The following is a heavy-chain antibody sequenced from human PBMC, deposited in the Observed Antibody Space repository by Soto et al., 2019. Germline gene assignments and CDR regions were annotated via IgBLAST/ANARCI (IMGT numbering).Heavy chain of an antibody. J-gene: IGHJ6*02. D-gene: IGHD3-3*01. CDR3: ARDLASNYDFWSGYPKDYYYYGMDV. Sequence: ASVKVSCQASGYTFTRYGIIWSRQAPGHGLEWKGWSSAYNGNTKYAQTLQGRVTMTTDTSTSTDYMELRSLRSDDTAVYYCARDLASNYDFWSGYPKDYYYYGMDVWGQGTTVTVSS. CDR2: SSAYNGNT. V-gene: IGHV1-18*04. CDR1: GYTFTRYG.